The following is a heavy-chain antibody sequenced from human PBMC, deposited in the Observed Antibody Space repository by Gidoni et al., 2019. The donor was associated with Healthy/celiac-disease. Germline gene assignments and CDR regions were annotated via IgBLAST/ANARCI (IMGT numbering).Heavy chain of an antibody. V-gene: IGHV5-51*01. CDR2: SYPGDSDT. Sequence: EVQLVQSGAEVKKPGESLKISCTGSGYSFTSYWIGWVRQMPGKGLEWMRISYPGDSDTRYSPPFQGQVTISADKSISTAYLQWSSLKASDTAMYYCARQLVGYSSGWFFDYWGQGTLVTVSS. CDR1: GYSFTSYW. CDR3: ARQLVGYSSGWFFDY. J-gene: IGHJ4*02. D-gene: IGHD6-19*01.